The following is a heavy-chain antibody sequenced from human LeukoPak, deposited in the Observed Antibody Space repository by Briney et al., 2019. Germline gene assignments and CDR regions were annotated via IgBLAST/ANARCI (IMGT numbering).Heavy chain of an antibody. CDR1: GYTFTSYA. J-gene: IGHJ4*02. D-gene: IGHD3-10*01. Sequence: ASVKVSCKASGYTFTSYAMHWVRQAPGQRLEWTGWINVGNGNTKYSQKFQGRVTITRDTSASTAYMELSSLRSEDTAVYYCARDLRGYWGQGTLVTVSS. V-gene: IGHV1-3*01. CDR2: INVGNGNT. CDR3: ARDLRGY.